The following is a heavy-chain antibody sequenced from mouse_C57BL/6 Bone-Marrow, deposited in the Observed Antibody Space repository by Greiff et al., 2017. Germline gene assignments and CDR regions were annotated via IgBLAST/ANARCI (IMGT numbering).Heavy chain of an antibody. J-gene: IGHJ2*01. V-gene: IGHV1-59*01. Sequence: VQLQQPGAELVRPGTSVKLSCKASGYTFTSYWMHWVKQRPGQGLEWIGVIDPSDSYTNYNQKFKGKATLTVDTSSSTAYMQLSSLTSEDSAVYCGARGGGRDYWGQGTTLTVSS. CDR1: GYTFTSYW. CDR2: IDPSDSYT. CDR3: ARGGGRDY.